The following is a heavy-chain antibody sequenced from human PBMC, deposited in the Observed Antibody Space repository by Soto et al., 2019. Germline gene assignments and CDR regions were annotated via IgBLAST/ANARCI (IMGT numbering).Heavy chain of an antibody. D-gene: IGHD3-22*01. V-gene: IGHV3-30*04. CDR1: GSNFRNHP. CDR3: AKAFYPSVAISSGDS. Sequence: GGPLTLSXPVSGSNFRNHPTYWVWHRPPTGLEWVVVISYDGQSQNYADSVKGRFTISRDNSKNTVFLQMSRLTAEDAGLYHCAKAFYPSVAISSGDSWGQGTLVTVSS. CDR2: ISYDGQSQ. J-gene: IGHJ4*02.